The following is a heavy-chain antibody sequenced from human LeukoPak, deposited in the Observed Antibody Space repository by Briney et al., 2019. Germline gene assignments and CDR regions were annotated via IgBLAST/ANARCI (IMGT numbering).Heavy chain of an antibody. J-gene: IGHJ6*02. V-gene: IGHV3-7*01. CDR3: ASLYGMDV. CDR1: GFTFSDYW. Sequence: GGSLRLSCAASGFTFSDYWMSWVRQAPGKGLEWVANIKQDGSEKYYVDSVKGRFTVSRDNAKNSVYLQMNSVRAEDTAVYYCASLYGMDVWGQGTTVTVSS. CDR2: IKQDGSEK.